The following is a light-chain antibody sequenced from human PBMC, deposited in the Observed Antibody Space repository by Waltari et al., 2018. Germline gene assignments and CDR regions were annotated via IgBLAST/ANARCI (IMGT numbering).Light chain of an antibody. CDR1: SSDVGSYDL. Sequence: QSALTQPASVSGSPGQSITISCTGTSSDVGSYDLVSWYQQHPGKAPNLMIYEVYKPPSGVSTRFSGSKSGNTASLTISGLQAEDEADYYCCSYAGSSTFTFGGGTKLTVL. V-gene: IGLV2-23*02. J-gene: IGLJ2*01. CDR2: EVY. CDR3: CSYAGSSTFT.